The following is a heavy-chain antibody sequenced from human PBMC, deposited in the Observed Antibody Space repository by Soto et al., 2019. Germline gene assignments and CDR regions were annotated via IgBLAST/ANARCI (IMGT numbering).Heavy chain of an antibody. V-gene: IGHV3-30*18. CDR1: GFTFSSYG. J-gene: IGHJ5*02. CDR3: AKDWRHSSPRFDP. D-gene: IGHD6-13*01. CDR2: ISYDGSNK. Sequence: PGGSLRLSCAASGFTFSSYGMHWVRQAPGKGLEWVAVISYDGSNKYYADSVKGRFTISRDNSKNTLYLQMNSLRAEDTAVYYCAKDWRHSSPRFDPWGQGTLVTVSS.